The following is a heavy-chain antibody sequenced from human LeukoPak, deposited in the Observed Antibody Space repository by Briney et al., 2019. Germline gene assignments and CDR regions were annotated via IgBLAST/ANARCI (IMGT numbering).Heavy chain of an antibody. CDR1: GFSFSSYA. D-gene: IGHD6-13*01. J-gene: IGHJ4*02. CDR3: AKDPGYSSSWGDY. Sequence: PGGSLRLSCAASGFSFSSYAMSWVRQAPGKGLEWVSGISGSGDSTYYADSVKGRFTISRDNSKNTLYLQMNSLRAEDTAVYYCAKDPGYSSSWGDYWGQGTLVTVSS. CDR2: ISGSGDST. V-gene: IGHV3-23*01.